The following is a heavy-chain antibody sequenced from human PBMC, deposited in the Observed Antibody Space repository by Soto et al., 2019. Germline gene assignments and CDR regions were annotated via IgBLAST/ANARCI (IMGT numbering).Heavy chain of an antibody. J-gene: IGHJ4*02. CDR2: ISGSGGST. CDR1: GFTFSSYA. D-gene: IGHD6-19*01. V-gene: IGHV3-23*01. CDR3: ANSLSVSGGTGWGPDY. Sequence: EVQLLESGGGLVQPGGSLRLSCAASGFTFSSYAMSWVRQAPGKGLEWVSAISGSGGSTYYADSVKGRFTISRDKSKNTLYLQMNSLRAEDTAVYYCANSLSVSGGTGWGPDYWGQGTLVTVSS.